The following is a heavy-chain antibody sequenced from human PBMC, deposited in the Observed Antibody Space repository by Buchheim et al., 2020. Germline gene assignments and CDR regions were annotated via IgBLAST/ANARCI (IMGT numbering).Heavy chain of an antibody. Sequence: QVQLQESGPGLVKPSQTLSLTCTVSGGSISSGSYYWSWIRQPAGKGLEWIGRIYTSGNTNNNTSLKSRVAISVDPPKNQFSLKLSSVTAADTAVYYCARDQERTIFGVVALCWFDPWGQGT. J-gene: IGHJ5*02. CDR2: IYTSGNT. CDR3: ARDQERTIFGVVALCWFDP. CDR1: GGSISSGSYY. D-gene: IGHD3-3*01. V-gene: IGHV4-61*02.